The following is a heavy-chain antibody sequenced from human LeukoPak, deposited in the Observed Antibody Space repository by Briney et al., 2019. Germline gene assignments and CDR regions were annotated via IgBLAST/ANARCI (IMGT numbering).Heavy chain of an antibody. J-gene: IGHJ3*02. CDR2: IRYDGSNK. V-gene: IGHV3-30*02. CDR1: GFTSSSYG. Sequence: PGGSLRLSCAASGFTSSSYGMHWVRQAPGKGLEWVAFIRYDGSNKYYADSVKGRFTISRDNSKNTLYLQMNSLRAEDTAVYYCAKEYYYDSSGYYYVPHHGDAFDIWGQGTMVTVSS. CDR3: AKEYYYDSSGYYYVPHHGDAFDI. D-gene: IGHD3-22*01.